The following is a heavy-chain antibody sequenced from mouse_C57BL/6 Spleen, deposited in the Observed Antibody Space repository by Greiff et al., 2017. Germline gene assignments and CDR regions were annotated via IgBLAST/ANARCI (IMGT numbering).Heavy chain of an antibody. V-gene: IGHV5-9*01. CDR1: GFTFSSYT. CDR3: ASHDDYGYGNYVEAMDY. Sequence: EVMLVESGGGLVKPGGSLKLSCAASGFTFSSYTMSWVRQTPEKRLEWVATISGGGGNTYYPDSVKGRFTISRDNAKNTLYLQMSSLRSEDTALYYCASHDDYGYGNYVEAMDYWGQGTSVTVSS. D-gene: IGHD2-10*02. J-gene: IGHJ4*01. CDR2: ISGGGGNT.